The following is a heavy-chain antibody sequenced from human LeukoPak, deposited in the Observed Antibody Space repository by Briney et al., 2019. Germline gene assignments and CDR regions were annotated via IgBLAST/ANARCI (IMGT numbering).Heavy chain of an antibody. CDR1: GYTFTSYY. CDR2: INPSGGST. J-gene: IGHJ6*03. V-gene: IGHV1-46*01. D-gene: IGHD3-9*01. Sequence: ASVKVSFKASGYTFTSYYMHWVRQAPGQGLEWMGIINPSGGSTSYAQKSQGRVTMTRDMSTSTVYMELSSLRSEDTAVYYCARDPLPYDILTGYLDVWGKGTTVTVSS. CDR3: ARDPLPYDILTGYLDV.